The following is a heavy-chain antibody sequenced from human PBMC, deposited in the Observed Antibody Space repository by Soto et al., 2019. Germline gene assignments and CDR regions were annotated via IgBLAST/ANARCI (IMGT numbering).Heavy chain of an antibody. V-gene: IGHV4-30-2*01. CDR3: AKSITARPFDY. D-gene: IGHD6-6*01. CDR1: GCSISSGGYS. J-gene: IGHJ4*02. Sequence: SETLSLTCAVSGCSISSGGYSWSWIRQPPGKGLEWIGYIYHSGSTYYNPSLKSRVTISVDRSKNTLYLQMNSLRAEDTAVYYCAKSITARPFDYWGQGALVTVSS. CDR2: IYHSGST.